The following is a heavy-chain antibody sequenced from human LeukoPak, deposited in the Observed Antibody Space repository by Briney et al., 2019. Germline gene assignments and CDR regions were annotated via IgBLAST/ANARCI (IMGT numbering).Heavy chain of an antibody. CDR2: IIPILGIA. D-gene: IGHD2-2*02. CDR1: GGTFSSYA. Sequence: SVKVSCKASGGTFSSYAISWVRQAPGQGLEWMGRIIPILGIANYAQKFQGRVTITADKSTSTAYMELSSLRSEDTAVYYCARATHRLGYCSSTSCYTPYYFDYWGQGTLVTVSS. CDR3: ARATHRLGYCSSTSCYTPYYFDY. V-gene: IGHV1-69*04. J-gene: IGHJ4*02.